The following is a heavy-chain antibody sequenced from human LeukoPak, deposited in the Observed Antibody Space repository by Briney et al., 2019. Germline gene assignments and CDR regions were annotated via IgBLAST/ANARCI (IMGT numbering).Heavy chain of an antibody. CDR3: AREGTSGSYYGDY. V-gene: IGHV4-39*07. Sequence: SETLSLTCTVSGGSISSSSYYWGWIRQPPGKGLEWIGSIYYSGSTYYNPSLKSRVTISVDTSKNQFSLKLSSVTAADTAVYYCAREGTSGSYYGDYWGQGTLVTVSS. CDR1: GGSISSSSYY. D-gene: IGHD1-26*01. CDR2: IYYSGST. J-gene: IGHJ4*02.